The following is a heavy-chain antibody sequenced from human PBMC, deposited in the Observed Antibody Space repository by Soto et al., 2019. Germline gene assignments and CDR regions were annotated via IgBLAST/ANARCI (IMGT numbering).Heavy chain of an antibody. CDR1: GYTFTSYG. CDR3: ARFEVYSVAGNRFDP. V-gene: IGHV1-18*01. J-gene: IGHJ5*02. CDR2: ISAYNGNT. Sequence: GASVKVSCKASGYTFTSYGISWVRQAPGQGLEWMGWISAYNGNTNYAQKLQGRVTTTTDTSTSTAYMELRSLRSDDTAVYYCARFEVYSVAGNRFDPWGQGTLVTVSS. D-gene: IGHD6-19*01.